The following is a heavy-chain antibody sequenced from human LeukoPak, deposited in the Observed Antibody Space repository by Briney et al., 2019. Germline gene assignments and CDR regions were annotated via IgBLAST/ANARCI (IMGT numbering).Heavy chain of an antibody. CDR2: ISSSGSTI. CDR3: ARGSGYCGGDCYPASPYYYGMDV. D-gene: IGHD2-21*02. V-gene: IGHV3-48*04. CDR1: GFTFSSYG. Sequence: GGSLRLSCAASGFTFSSYGMYWVRQAPGKGLQWISYISSSGSTIYYADFVKGRFTISRDNAENSLYLQMNSLRAEDTAVYYCARGSGYCGGDCYPASPYYYGMDVWGQGTTVTVSS. J-gene: IGHJ6*02.